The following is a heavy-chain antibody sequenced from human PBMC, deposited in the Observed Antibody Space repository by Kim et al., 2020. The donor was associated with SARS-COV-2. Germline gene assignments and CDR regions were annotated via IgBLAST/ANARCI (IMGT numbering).Heavy chain of an antibody. CDR3: ARFRGAALYYYYYFGMDV. Sequence: SETLSLTCAVCGGSFSGYYWSWIRQPPGKGLEWIGEINHSGSTNYNPSLKSRVTLSVDTSKNQFSLKLSSVTAADTAVYYCARFRGAALYYYYYFGMDVWGQGTTVTVSS. CDR2: INHSGST. V-gene: IGHV4-34*01. J-gene: IGHJ6*02. CDR1: GGSFSGYY. D-gene: IGHD3-10*01.